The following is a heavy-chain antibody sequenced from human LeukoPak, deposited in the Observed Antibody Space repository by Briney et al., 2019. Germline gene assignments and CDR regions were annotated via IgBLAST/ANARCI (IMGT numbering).Heavy chain of an antibody. CDR3: ARHPQDEAYYYGSETYAFDI. CDR1: GYSFTSYW. Sequence: GEPLNTSCKGSGYSFTSYWIGWVRQIPGKGLGWMGIIYPGDSDSRYSPSFQGEVTISADKSIITAYLQWSSLKGPDTAMYYCARHPQDEAYYYGSETYAFDIWGQGTMVTVSS. CDR2: IYPGDSDS. D-gene: IGHD3-10*01. V-gene: IGHV5-51*01. J-gene: IGHJ3*02.